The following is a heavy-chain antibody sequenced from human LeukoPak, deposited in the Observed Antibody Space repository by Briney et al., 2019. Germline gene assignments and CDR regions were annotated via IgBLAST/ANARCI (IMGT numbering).Heavy chain of an antibody. Sequence: SETLSLTCTVSGGSISSYYWSWLRQPPGKGLEWIGYIYYSGTTNYNPSLKSRVTISVDTSKNQFSLKLSSVTAADTAVYYCARGVYIAAAQYACWGQGTLVTVSS. CDR3: ARGVYIAAAQYAC. J-gene: IGHJ4*02. CDR2: IYYSGTT. CDR1: GGSISSYY. D-gene: IGHD6-13*01. V-gene: IGHV4-59*01.